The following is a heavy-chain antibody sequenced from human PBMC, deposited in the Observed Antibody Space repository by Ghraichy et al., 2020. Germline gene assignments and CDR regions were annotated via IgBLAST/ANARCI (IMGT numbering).Heavy chain of an antibody. J-gene: IGHJ3*02. D-gene: IGHD4-17*01. CDR1: GGTFSSYA. Sequence: SVKVSCKASGGTFSSYAISWVRQAPGQGLEWMGGIIPIFGTANYAQKFQGRVTITADESTSTAYMELSSLRSEDTAVYYCARARGDYENQIQSVLDIWGPEPMFTVSS. V-gene: IGHV1-69*13. CDR3: ARARGDYENQIQSVLDI. CDR2: IIPIFGTA.